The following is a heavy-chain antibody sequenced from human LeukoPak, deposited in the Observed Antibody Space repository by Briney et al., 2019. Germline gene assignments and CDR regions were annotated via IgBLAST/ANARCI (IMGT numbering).Heavy chain of an antibody. CDR1: GFTFSNYP. J-gene: IGHJ4*02. CDR3: ITPLPYSAQ. Sequence: GGSLRLSCAASGFTFSNYPLHWVRQAPGKGLEWVGRIKPKTDGETTEYAAPVKGRFSISRDDSKNMLYLQMNSLKTEDTAVYYCITPLPYSAQGGQGTLVTVSS. V-gene: IGHV3-15*07. D-gene: IGHD2-21*01. CDR2: IKPKTDGETT.